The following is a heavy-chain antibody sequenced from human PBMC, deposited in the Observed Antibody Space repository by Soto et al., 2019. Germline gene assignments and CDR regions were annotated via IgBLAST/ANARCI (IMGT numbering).Heavy chain of an antibody. J-gene: IGHJ5*02. V-gene: IGHV4-31*03. CDR1: GVSISSGGYY. D-gene: IGHD1-26*01. CDR2: IYYSGST. CDR3: ARYPREGQGVDWFDP. Sequence: SETLSLTCTVSGVSISSGGYYWSWIRQHPGKGLEWIGNIYYSGSTYYNPSLKSRVTISVDTSKNQFSLKLSSVTAADTAVYYCARYPREGQGVDWFDPWGQGTLVTVSS.